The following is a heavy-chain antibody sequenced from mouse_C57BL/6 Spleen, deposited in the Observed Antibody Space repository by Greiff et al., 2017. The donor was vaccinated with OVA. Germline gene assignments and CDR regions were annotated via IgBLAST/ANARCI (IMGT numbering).Heavy chain of an antibody. CDR2: ISYAGSN. CDR1: VYSITSGYY. V-gene: IGHV3-6*01. D-gene: IGHD3-1*01. Sequence: DVKLQESGPGLVKPSQSLSLTCSFTVYSITSGYYWNWIRQFPGNKLEWMGYISYAGSNNYNPSLKNRISITRYTSKNQFFLKLNSVTTEDTATYYCARRGYDYAMDYWGQGTSVTVSS. CDR3: ARRGYDYAMDY. J-gene: IGHJ4*01.